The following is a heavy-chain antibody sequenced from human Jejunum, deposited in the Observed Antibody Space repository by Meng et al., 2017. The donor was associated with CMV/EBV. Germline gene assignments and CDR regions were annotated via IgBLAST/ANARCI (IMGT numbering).Heavy chain of an antibody. CDR1: GDSVSSKSAA. CDR3: ARGLYDSSWSTFDY. V-gene: IGHV6-1*01. J-gene: IGHJ4*02. Sequence: LPQTGPGPVTPAQTLSLLCAISGDSVSSKSAAWNWIRQSPSGGLEWLGRAYYGSKWFYDYALSVKSRININPDTSKNRFSLQLNSVTPEDTAVYYCARGLYDSSWSTFDYWGQGTLVTVSS. D-gene: IGHD6-13*01. CDR2: AYYGSKWFY.